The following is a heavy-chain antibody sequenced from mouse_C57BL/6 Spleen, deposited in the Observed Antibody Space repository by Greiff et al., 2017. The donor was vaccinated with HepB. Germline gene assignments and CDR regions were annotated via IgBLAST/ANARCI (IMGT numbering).Heavy chain of an antibody. V-gene: IGHV1-15*01. CDR3: TRKDPYSNFWYFDV. Sequence: QVHVKQSGAELVRPGASVTLSCKASGYTFTDYEMHWVKQTPVHGLEWIGAIDPETGGTAYNQKFKGKAILTADKSSSTAYMELRSLTSEDSAVYYCTRKDPYSNFWYFDVWGTGTTVTVSS. CDR1: GYTFTDYE. J-gene: IGHJ1*03. D-gene: IGHD2-5*01. CDR2: IDPETGGT.